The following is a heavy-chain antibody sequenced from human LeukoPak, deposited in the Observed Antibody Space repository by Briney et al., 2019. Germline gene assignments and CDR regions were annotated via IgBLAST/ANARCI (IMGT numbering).Heavy chain of an antibody. CDR1: GFTFSSYS. CDR3: ARDPRELGDALDI. Sequence: PGGSLRLSCAASGFTFSSYSMTWVRQAPGKGLEWVSYISSSSSTICYADSVKGRFTISRDNAKNSLYLQMNSLRAEDTAVYYCARDPRELGDALDIWGQGTMATVSS. CDR2: ISSSSSTI. V-gene: IGHV3-48*01. D-gene: IGHD1-26*01. J-gene: IGHJ3*02.